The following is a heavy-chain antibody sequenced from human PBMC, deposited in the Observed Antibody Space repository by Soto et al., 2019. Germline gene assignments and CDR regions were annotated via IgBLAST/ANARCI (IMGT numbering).Heavy chain of an antibody. CDR3: ARIPGSDYSDPHDY. J-gene: IGHJ4*02. Sequence: QVQLQQWGAGLLKPSETLSLTCAVYGGSFSGYHWTWIRQPPGRGLDWIGEITHRGSPNYNPSLNSRVTISVDTSKNQFSLNLRSVTAADTAVYYCARIPGSDYSDPHDYWGQGTLVTVSS. V-gene: IGHV4-34*01. D-gene: IGHD4-17*01. CDR1: GGSFSGYH. CDR2: ITHRGSP.